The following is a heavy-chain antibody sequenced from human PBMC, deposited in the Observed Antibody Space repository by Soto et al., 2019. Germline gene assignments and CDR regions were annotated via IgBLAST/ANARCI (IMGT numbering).Heavy chain of an antibody. V-gene: IGHV4-30-4*01. CDR1: GGSISSGDYY. CDR3: ARDGLRYFESSGYYSGTPLDY. Sequence: TLSLTYTVSGGSISSGDYYWSWIRQPPGKGLEWIGYIYYSGSTYYNPSLKSRVTISVDTSKNQFSLTLRSVTAADTAVYYCARDGLRYFESSGYYSGTPLDYWGQGLLVTVSS. J-gene: IGHJ4*01. D-gene: IGHD3-22*01. CDR2: IYYSGST.